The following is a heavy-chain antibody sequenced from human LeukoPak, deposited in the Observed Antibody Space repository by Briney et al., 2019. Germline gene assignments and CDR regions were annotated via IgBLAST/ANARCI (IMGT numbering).Heavy chain of an antibody. Sequence: GGTLRLSCEVSGFTFSTYGMSWVRQAPGKGLEWVANIKQDGSEKYYVDSVKGRFTISRDNAKNSLYLQMNSLRAEDTAVYYCARTRLYYYYMDVWGKGTTVTISS. J-gene: IGHJ6*03. CDR1: GFTFSTYG. CDR2: IKQDGSEK. V-gene: IGHV3-7*01. CDR3: ARTRLYYYYMDV.